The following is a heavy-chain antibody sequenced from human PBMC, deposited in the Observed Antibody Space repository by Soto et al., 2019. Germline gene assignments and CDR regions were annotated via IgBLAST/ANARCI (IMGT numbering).Heavy chain of an antibody. CDR1: GGSFSGYY. J-gene: IGHJ6*02. CDR2: INHSGST. CDR3: ASVRRFTYYYYYYGMDV. V-gene: IGHV4-34*01. Sequence: PSETLSLTCAVYGGSFSGYYWSWIRQPPGKGLEWIGEINHSGSTNYNPSLKSRVTISVDTSKNQFSLKLSSVTAADTAVYYCASVRRFTYYYYYYGMDVWGQGTTVTVSS. D-gene: IGHD3-3*01.